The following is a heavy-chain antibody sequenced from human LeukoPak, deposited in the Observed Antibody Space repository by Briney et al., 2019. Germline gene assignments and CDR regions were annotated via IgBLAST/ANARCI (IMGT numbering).Heavy chain of an antibody. CDR2: IYYSGST. J-gene: IGHJ4*02. Sequence: SETLSLTCTVSGGSISSSSYYWGWIRQPPGKGLEWIGSIYYSGSTYYNPSLKSRVTISVDTSKNQFSLKLSSVTAADTAVYYCARGRSGSYYYYWGQGTLVTVSS. D-gene: IGHD1-26*01. CDR3: ARGRSGSYYYY. V-gene: IGHV4-39*07. CDR1: GGSISSSSYY.